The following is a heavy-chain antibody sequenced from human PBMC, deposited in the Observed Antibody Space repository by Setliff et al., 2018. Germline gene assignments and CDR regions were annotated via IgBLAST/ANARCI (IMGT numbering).Heavy chain of an antibody. CDR3: ARDLYSSSPYYYYYYMDV. J-gene: IGHJ6*03. V-gene: IGHV1-2*06. CDR1: GYTFTGYY. CDR2: INPNSAVT. D-gene: IGHD6-6*01. Sequence: ASVKVSCKASGYTFTGYYMHWVRQAPGQGLEWMGRINPNSAVTNYAQKFQGRVTMTRDTSISTAYMELSRLRSDDTAVYYCARDLYSSSPYYYYYYMDVWGKGTTVPVSS.